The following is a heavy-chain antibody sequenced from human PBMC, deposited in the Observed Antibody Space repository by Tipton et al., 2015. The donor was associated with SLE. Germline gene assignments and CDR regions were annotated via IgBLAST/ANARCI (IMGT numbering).Heavy chain of an antibody. Sequence: QLVQSGAEVKKPGASVKVSCKASGYTFTSYYMHWVRQAPGQGLEWMGIINPSGGSTSYAQKFQGRVTMTRNTSISTAYMELSSRRSEDTAVYYCARGPFSYSRDGAGTLDYWGQGTLVTVSS. CDR3: ARGPFSYSRDGAGTLDY. D-gene: IGHD3-10*01. J-gene: IGHJ4*02. V-gene: IGHV1-46*01. CDR1: GYTFTSYY. CDR2: INPSGGST.